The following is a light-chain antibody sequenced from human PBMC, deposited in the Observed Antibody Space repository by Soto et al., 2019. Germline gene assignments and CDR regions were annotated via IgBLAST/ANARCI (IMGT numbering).Light chain of an antibody. CDR1: SSDIGRYNY. CDR3: SSYTSDSTAV. J-gene: IGLJ3*02. V-gene: IGLV2-14*03. Sequence: QSVLTQPASVSGSPGQSITISCTGTSSDIGRYNYVSWYQQHPGKAPKVIIYDVSNRPSGVTTRFSGSKSGNTASLTISGLQAEDAADYYCSSYTSDSTAVFGGGTKLTVL. CDR2: DVS.